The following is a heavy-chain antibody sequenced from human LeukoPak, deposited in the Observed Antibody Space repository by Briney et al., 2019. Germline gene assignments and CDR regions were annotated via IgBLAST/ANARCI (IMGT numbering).Heavy chain of an antibody. V-gene: IGHV4-4*07. J-gene: IGHJ6*03. Sequence: SETLSLTCTVSGGSISSYYWSWIRKPAGKGLERIGRIYTSGSTNYNPSLKSRVTMSVDTSKNQFSLKLSSVTAADTAVYYCARAVDYYYYMDVWGKGTTVTISS. D-gene: IGHD4-23*01. CDR1: GGSISSYY. CDR3: ARAVDYYYYMDV. CDR2: IYTSGST.